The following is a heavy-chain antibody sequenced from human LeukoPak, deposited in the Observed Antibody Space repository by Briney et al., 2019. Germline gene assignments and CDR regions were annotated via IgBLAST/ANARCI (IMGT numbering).Heavy chain of an antibody. CDR3: AREYGSSTSCYTGWFDP. J-gene: IGHJ5*02. V-gene: IGHV4-61*01. CDR2: IYYSGST. Sequence: SETLSLTCTVSGGSISSSSYYWGWIRQPPGKGLAWIGYIYYSGSTNYNPSLKSRVTISVDTSKNQFSLKLSSVTAADTAVYYCAREYGSSTSCYTGWFDPWGQGTLVTVSS. CDR1: GGSISSSSYY. D-gene: IGHD2-2*02.